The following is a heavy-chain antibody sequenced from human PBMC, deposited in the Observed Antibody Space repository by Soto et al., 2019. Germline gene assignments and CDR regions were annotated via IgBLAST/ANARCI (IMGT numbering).Heavy chain of an antibody. D-gene: IGHD3-9*01. CDR2: IVVGSGNT. J-gene: IGHJ6*03. CDR1: GFTFTNSA. Sequence: QMPLVQSGPEVKNPGTSLKVSCKASGFTFTNSAIQWVRQARGQRLEWIGWIVVGSGNTNYAQKFQERLTITRDMSTSTAYMELSSLRSEDTAIYYCAARTGYYNSYYYLDVWGKGTTVTVSS. CDR3: AARTGYYNSYYYLDV. V-gene: IGHV1-58*02.